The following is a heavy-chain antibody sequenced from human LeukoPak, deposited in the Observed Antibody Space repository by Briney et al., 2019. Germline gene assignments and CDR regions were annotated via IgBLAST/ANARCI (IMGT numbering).Heavy chain of an antibody. Sequence: TGGSLRLSCAASGFTFSNAWMSWVRQAPGKGLEWFGRIKSKTDGGTTDYAAPVKGRFTISRDDSKNTLYLQMNSLKTEDTAVYYCTTDIHDYVWGSYRYPYYFDYWGQGTLVTVSS. CDR1: GFTFSNAW. J-gene: IGHJ4*02. CDR3: TTDIHDYVWGSYRYPYYFDY. CDR2: IKSKTDGGTT. V-gene: IGHV3-15*01. D-gene: IGHD3-16*02.